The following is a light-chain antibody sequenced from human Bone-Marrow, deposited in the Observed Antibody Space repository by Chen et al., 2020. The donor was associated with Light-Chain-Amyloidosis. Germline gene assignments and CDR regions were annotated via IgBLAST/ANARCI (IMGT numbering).Light chain of an antibody. CDR1: QSVNTN. J-gene: IGKJ1*01. CDR2: GAS. CDR3: QQYNNWPGT. V-gene: IGKV3-15*01. Sequence: EIVMTQSPATLSVSPGERATLSCRASQSVNTNLAWYQQKPGQGPRLLIYGASTRATGIPARCSASGSGTELTLTISSLQSEDFAVYYCQQYNNWPGTFGQGTKVEIK.